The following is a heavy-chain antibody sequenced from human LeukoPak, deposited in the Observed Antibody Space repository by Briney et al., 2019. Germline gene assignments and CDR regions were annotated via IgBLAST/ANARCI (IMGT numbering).Heavy chain of an antibody. J-gene: IGHJ4*02. CDR3: AKDGPEYYYDSSGYYPH. D-gene: IGHD3-22*01. CDR2: ISGSGGST. Sequence: GGSLRLSCAASGFTFSSYGMSWVRQAPGKGLEWVSAISGSGGSTYYADSVKGRFTISRDNSKNTLYLQMNSLRAEDTAVYYCAKDGPEYYYDSSGYYPHWGQGTLVTVSS. V-gene: IGHV3-23*01. CDR1: GFTFSSYG.